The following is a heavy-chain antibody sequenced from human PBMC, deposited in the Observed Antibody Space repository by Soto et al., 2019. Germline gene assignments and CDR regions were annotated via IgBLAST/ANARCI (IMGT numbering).Heavy chain of an antibody. CDR2: ISPDGSQK. D-gene: IGHD6-19*01. V-gene: IGHV3-7*01. Sequence: XGSLRLSCSAAGSTFRIYWLSWVRHVPGKGLEWVAHISPDGSQKNYVESVKGRFTVSRDNAKKSFLLQMNSRRAEDTAGYYCAGWADANYWRQGILVIVSS. J-gene: IGHJ4*02. CDR1: GSTFRIYW. CDR3: AGWADANY.